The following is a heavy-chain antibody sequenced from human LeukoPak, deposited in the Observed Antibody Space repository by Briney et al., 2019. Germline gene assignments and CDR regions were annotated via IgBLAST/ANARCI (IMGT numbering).Heavy chain of an antibody. CDR2: ISSSGSTI. CDR1: GFAFSSYE. Sequence: GGSLRLSCAASGFAFSSYEMNWVRQAPGKGLEWVSYISSSGSTIYYADSVKGRFTISRDNAKNSLYLQMNSLRAEDTAVYYCAELGITMIGGVWGEGTTVTISS. V-gene: IGHV3-48*03. CDR3: AELGITMIGGV. J-gene: IGHJ6*04. D-gene: IGHD3-10*02.